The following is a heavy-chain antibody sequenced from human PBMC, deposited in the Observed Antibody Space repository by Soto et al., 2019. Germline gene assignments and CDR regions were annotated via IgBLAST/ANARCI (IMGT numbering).Heavy chain of an antibody. D-gene: IGHD3-10*01. J-gene: IGHJ6*02. V-gene: IGHV3-30-3*01. CDR1: GFTFSSYA. CDR2: ISYDGSNK. CDR3: ARDRYGEDYYGMDV. Sequence: QVQLVESGGGVVQPGRSLRLSCVASGFTFSSYAMHWVRQAPGKGLEWVAVISYDGSNKYYADSVKGRFTISRDNSKNTLYLQMNSLRAEDTAVYYCARDRYGEDYYGMDVWGQGTTVTVSS.